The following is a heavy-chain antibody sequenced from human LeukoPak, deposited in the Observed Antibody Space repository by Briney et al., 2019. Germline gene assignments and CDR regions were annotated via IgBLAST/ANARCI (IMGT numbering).Heavy chain of an antibody. D-gene: IGHD6-19*01. CDR3: ARDPGSGWYWGWFDP. Sequence: SETLSLTCTVSGGSISSYYWGWIRQPPGKGLEWIGYIYYSGSTNYNPSLKSRVTISVDTSKNQFSLKLSSVTAADTAVYYCARDPGSGWYWGWFDPWGQGTLVTVSS. V-gene: IGHV4-59*01. J-gene: IGHJ5*02. CDR2: IYYSGST. CDR1: GGSISSYY.